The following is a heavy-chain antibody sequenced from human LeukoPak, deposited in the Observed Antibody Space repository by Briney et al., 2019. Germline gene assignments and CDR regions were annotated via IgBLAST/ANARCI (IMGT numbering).Heavy chain of an antibody. CDR1: GGSFSGYY. D-gene: IGHD6-19*01. V-gene: IGHV4-34*01. CDR3: ARGIAVAGRGFDP. CDR2: INHSGST. J-gene: IGHJ5*02. Sequence: SETLSLTCAVYGGSFSGYYWSWIRQPPGKGLEWIGEINHSGSTNYNPSLKSRVTISVDTSKNQFSLKLSSVTAADTAVYYCARGIAVAGRGFDPWGQGTLVTVSS.